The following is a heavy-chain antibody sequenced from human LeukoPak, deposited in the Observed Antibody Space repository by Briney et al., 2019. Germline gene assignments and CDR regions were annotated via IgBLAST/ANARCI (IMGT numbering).Heavy chain of an antibody. V-gene: IGHV3-23*01. D-gene: IGHD3-3*01. CDR1: GFTFSSYA. J-gene: IGHJ4*02. CDR2: IGGSGSST. Sequence: GGSLRLSCAASGFTFSSYAMSWVRQAPGKGLEWVSLIGGSGSSTYYADSVKGRFTISRDNSKNTLYLQMSSLRAEDTAVYYCAKGYDEDYWGQGTLVTVSS. CDR3: AKGYDEDY.